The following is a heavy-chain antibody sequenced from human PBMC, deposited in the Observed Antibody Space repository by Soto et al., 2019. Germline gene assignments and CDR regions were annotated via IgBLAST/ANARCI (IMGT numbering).Heavy chain of an antibody. CDR3: AKSMVAATNGAFDI. CDR2: ISWNSGSI. D-gene: IGHD2-15*01. CDR1: GFTFDDYA. V-gene: IGHV3-9*01. J-gene: IGHJ3*02. Sequence: GGSLRLSCAASGFTFDDYAMHLVRQAPGKGLEWVSGISWNSGSIGYADSVKGRFTISRDNAKNSLYLQMNSLRAEDTALYYCAKSMVAATNGAFDIWGQGTMVTVSS.